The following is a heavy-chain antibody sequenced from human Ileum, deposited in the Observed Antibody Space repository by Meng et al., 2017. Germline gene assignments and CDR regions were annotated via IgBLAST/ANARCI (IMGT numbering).Heavy chain of an antibody. D-gene: IGHD2-2*02. V-gene: IGHV3-23*01. Sequence: QLLESGGGLVQPGGSRRLSCTGSGFTFADYAINWVRQAPGKGLEWVSAISGNGAAKLYADSAKGRFTISRDNSKNSIYMEMYTLRVEDTAIYYCARWTYHYDFWGQGTLVTVSS. CDR2: ISGNGAAK. J-gene: IGHJ4*02. CDR1: GFTFADYA. CDR3: ARWTYHYDF.